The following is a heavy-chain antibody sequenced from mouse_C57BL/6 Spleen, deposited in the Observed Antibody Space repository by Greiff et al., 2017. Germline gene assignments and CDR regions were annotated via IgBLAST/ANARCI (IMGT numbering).Heavy chain of an antibody. D-gene: IGHD1-1*01. CDR2: IRNKANGYTT. CDR1: GFTFTDYY. J-gene: IGHJ4*01. V-gene: IGHV7-3*01. CDR3: ARYKAVPHYAMDY. Sequence: EVQLVESGGGLVQPGGSLSLSCAASGFTFTDYYMSWVRQPPGKALEWLGFIRNKANGYTTEYSASVKGRFTISRDNSQSILYLQMNALRAEDSATYYCARYKAVPHYAMDYWGQGTSVTVSS.